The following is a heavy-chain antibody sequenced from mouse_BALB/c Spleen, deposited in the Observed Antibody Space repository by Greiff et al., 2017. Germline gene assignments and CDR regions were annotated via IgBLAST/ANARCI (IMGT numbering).Heavy chain of an antibody. CDR2: IYPGNVNT. J-gene: IGHJ2*01. CDR3: ARSLLWYLDY. V-gene: IGHV1S56*01. CDR1: GYTFTSYY. Sequence: QVQLQQSGPELVKPGASVRISCKASGYTFTSYYIHWVKQRPGQGLEWIGWIYPGNVNTKYNEKFKGKATLTADKSSSTAYMQLSSLTSEDSAVYFCARSLLWYLDYWGQGTTLTVSS. D-gene: IGHD2-10*01.